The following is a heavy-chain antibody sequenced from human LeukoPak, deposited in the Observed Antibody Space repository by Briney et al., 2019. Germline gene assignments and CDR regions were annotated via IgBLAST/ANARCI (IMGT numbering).Heavy chain of an antibody. CDR3: AGDPRGNNGYDSGY. D-gene: IGHD5-12*01. CDR2: IKADGSEK. V-gene: IGHV3-7*04. Sequence: PGGSLRLSCAASGLTFSNYWMSWVRQAPGKGLEWVADIKADGSEKYYMDSVKGRFSISRDNAKNSLDLQMNSLRPEDTAVYYCAGDPRGNNGYDSGYWGQGTLVTVSS. CDR1: GLTFSNYW. J-gene: IGHJ4*02.